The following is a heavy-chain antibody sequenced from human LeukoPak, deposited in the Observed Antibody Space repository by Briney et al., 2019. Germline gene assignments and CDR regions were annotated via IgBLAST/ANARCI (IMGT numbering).Heavy chain of an antibody. V-gene: IGHV4-39*07. J-gene: IGHJ6*03. CDR1: GGSISSSSYY. D-gene: IGHD4-17*01. CDR2: IYYSGST. Sequence: SETLSLTCTVSGGSISSSSYYWGWIRQPPGKGLEWIGSIYYSGSTYYNPSLKSRVTISVDTSKNQFSLKLCSVTAADTAVYYCARISGDYSLYYYYYYMDVWGKGTTVTVSS. CDR3: ARISGDYSLYYYYYYMDV.